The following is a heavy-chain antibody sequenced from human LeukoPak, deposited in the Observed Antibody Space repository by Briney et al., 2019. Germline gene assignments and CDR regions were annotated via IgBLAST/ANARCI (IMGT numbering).Heavy chain of an antibody. J-gene: IGHJ3*02. Sequence: ASVKVSCKASGYTFTSYDINWVRQATGQGLEWMGWMNPNSGNTGYAQKFQGRVTITRNTSISTAYMELSSLRSEDTAVYYCARRGYSGYDDAFDIWGQRTMVTVSS. D-gene: IGHD5-12*01. CDR3: ARRGYSGYDDAFDI. V-gene: IGHV1-8*03. CDR1: GYTFTSYD. CDR2: MNPNSGNT.